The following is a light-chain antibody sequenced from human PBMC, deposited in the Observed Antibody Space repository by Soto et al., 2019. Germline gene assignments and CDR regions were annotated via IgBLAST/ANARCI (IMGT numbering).Light chain of an antibody. CDR3: QQRSNWPSLA. J-gene: IGKJ4*01. CDR2: QAS. CDR1: QSVSSL. Sequence: DIQMTQYPSTLSASVGDRVTITCRASQSVSSLLAWYQQKPGKAPKLLIYQASSLESGVPSRFSGSGSGTEFTLTISSLQPDDFAVYYCQQRSNWPSLAFGGGTKVDSK. V-gene: IGKV1-5*03.